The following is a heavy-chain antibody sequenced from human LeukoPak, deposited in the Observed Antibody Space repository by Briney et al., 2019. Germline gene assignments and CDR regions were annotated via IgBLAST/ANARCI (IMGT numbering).Heavy chain of an antibody. CDR3: ARRGESTNYGDYRFDS. J-gene: IGHJ4*02. CDR2: TSGSGGNT. CDR1: GFTFSSYA. V-gene: IGHV3-23*01. D-gene: IGHD4-17*01. Sequence: PGGSLRLSCAASGFTFSSYAMSWVRQAPGKGREGVSATSGSGGNTYYADFVKGRFTISRDNSKSTLYLQMNSLRAEDTAVYYCARRGESTNYGDYRFDSWGQGTLVTVSS.